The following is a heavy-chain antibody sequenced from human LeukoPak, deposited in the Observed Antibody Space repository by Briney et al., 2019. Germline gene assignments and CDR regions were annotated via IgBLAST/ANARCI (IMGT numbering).Heavy chain of an antibody. CDR3: AAREAVVVVAATPRYYYYYGMGV. V-gene: IGHV4-34*01. CDR2: INRSGST. Sequence: SETLSLTCAVCGGSFSCYYWSWIRQPPGKGLEWVGEINRSGSTNYNPSLKSRVTISVDKSKNQFSLKLSSVTAADTAVYYCAAREAVVVVAATPRYYYYYGMGVWGKGTTVTVSS. J-gene: IGHJ6*04. D-gene: IGHD2-15*01. CDR1: GGSFSCYY.